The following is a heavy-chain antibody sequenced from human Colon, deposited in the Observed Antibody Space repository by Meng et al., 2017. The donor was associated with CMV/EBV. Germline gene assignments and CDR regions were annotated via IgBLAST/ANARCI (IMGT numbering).Heavy chain of an antibody. J-gene: IGHJ4*02. Sequence: GESLKISCVGSGFTFSGYAMSWVRQAPGKGLEWVSSISSTGSFIKYADSVEGRFTISRDNAKTSVYLQMNSLRAEDTAVYYCAGVAYDYGDRHFAYWGQGALVTVSS. CDR3: AGVAYDYGDRHFAY. CDR1: GFTFSGYA. V-gene: IGHV3-21*01. D-gene: IGHD4-17*01. CDR2: ISSTGSFI.